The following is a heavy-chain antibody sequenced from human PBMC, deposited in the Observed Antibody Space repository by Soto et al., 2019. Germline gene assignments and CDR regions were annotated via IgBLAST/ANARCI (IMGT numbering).Heavy chain of an antibody. D-gene: IGHD6-19*01. V-gene: IGHV3-53*01. CDR1: GRTSRYHY. CDR2: IYSGGST. CDR3: ARAHSSGWYLDS. J-gene: IGHJ4*02. Sequence: LTQSGGASGRTSRYHYMIAGPQAPGKGLEWVSVIYSGGSTYYADSVKGRFTISRDNSKNTLYLQMNSLRAEDTAVYYCARAHSSGWYLDSWGQGTLVTVSS.